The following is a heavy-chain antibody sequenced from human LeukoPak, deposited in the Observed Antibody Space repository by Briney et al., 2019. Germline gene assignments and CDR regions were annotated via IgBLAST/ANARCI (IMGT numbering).Heavy chain of an antibody. Sequence: AGGSLRLSCAASGFTFSNYPMHWVRQAPGKGLEYVSAISSNGGSTYYANSVKGRFTISRDNSKNTLYLQMGSLRAEDMAVYYCARDTAMVTPYYYMDVWGKGTTVTISS. J-gene: IGHJ6*03. V-gene: IGHV3-64*01. CDR3: ARDTAMVTPYYYMDV. CDR2: ISSNGGST. CDR1: GFTFSNYP. D-gene: IGHD5-18*01.